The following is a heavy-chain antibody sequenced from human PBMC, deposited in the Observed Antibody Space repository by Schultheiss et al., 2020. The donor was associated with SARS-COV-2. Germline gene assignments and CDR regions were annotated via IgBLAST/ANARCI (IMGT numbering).Heavy chain of an antibody. V-gene: IGHV4-39*07. CDR2: IYYSGST. J-gene: IGHJ3*02. CDR3: ARSRIVGATTDAFDI. Sequence: GSLRLSCTVSGGSISSGVYYWSWIRQPPGKDLEWIASIYYSGSTYYNPSLKSRVTISVDTSKNQFSLKLSSVTAADTAVYYCARSRIVGATTDAFDIWGQGTMVTVSS. CDR1: GGSISSGVYY. D-gene: IGHD1-26*01.